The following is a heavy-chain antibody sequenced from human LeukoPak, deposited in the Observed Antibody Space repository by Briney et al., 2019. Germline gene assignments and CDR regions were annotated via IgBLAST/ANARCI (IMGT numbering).Heavy chain of an antibody. D-gene: IGHD3-9*01. J-gene: IGHJ4*02. V-gene: IGHV3-21*01. Sequence: GGSLRLSCAASGFTFSSYSMNWVRQAPGKGLEWVSSISSSSSYIYYADSVKGRFTISRDNAKNTLYLQMNSLRAEDTAVYYCASRVLRYFYWLAAFDYWGQGTLVTVSS. CDR3: ASRVLRYFYWLAAFDY. CDR2: ISSSSSYI. CDR1: GFTFSSYS.